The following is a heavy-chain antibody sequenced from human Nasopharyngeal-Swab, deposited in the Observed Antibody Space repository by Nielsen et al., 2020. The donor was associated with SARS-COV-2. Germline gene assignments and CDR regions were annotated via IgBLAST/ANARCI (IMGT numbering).Heavy chain of an antibody. J-gene: IGHJ6*02. V-gene: IGHV5-10-1*01. D-gene: IGHD3-10*01. CDR3: AASRGPGSYYYGSGDQSMDV. CDR2: IDPSDSYT. CDR1: GYSFTSYW. Sequence: GESLKISCKCSGYSFTSYWISRVRQMPGKGLEWMGRIDPSDSYTNYSPSFQGHVTISADKSISTAYLQWSSLKASDTAMYYCAASRGPGSYYYGSGDQSMDVWGQGTTVTVSS.